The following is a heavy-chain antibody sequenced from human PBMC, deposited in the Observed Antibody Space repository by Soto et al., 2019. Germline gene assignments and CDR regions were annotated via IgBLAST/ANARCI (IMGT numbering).Heavy chain of an antibody. J-gene: IGHJ6*03. CDR1: GGSISSYY. D-gene: IGHD3-3*01. CDR2: IYYSGST. V-gene: IGHV4-59*01. CDR3: ARTSLWYMDV. Sequence: SETLSLTCTVSGGSISSYYWSWIRQPPGKGLEWIGYIYYSGSTHYNPSLKSRVTISVDTSKNQFSLKLSSVTAADTAVYYCARTSLWYMDVWGKGTTVTVSS.